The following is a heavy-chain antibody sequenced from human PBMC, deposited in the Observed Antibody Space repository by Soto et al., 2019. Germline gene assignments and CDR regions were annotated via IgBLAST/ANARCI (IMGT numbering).Heavy chain of an antibody. Sequence: PSETLSLTCTVSGCSISSYYWSWIRQPPGKGLEWIGYIHYSGNTDYNPSLRSRVTISVDTSKNQFSLKLSSVTAADTAVYYCARRAGDSSGYYYIWGQGTLVTVSS. V-gene: IGHV4-59*01. D-gene: IGHD3-22*01. CDR1: GCSISSYY. CDR2: IHYSGNT. J-gene: IGHJ4*02. CDR3: ARRAGDSSGYYYI.